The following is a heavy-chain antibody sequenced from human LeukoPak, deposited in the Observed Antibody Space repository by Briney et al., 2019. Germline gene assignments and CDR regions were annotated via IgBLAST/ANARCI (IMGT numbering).Heavy chain of an antibody. CDR3: ARLPGYFGAS. V-gene: IGHV1-8*01. Sequence: ASVKVSCKASGYPFTGYDLNWVRQAPGQRLEWMGCMNVKSGTADYAPKFQGRVTMTRNTSISTAYMELSSLRPEDTAVYYCARLPGYFGASWGQGTLVTVSS. CDR1: GYPFTGYD. CDR2: MNVKSGTA. D-gene: IGHD4/OR15-4a*01. J-gene: IGHJ5*02.